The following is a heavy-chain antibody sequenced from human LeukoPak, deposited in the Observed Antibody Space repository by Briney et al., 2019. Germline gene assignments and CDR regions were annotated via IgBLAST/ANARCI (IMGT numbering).Heavy chain of an antibody. J-gene: IGHJ1*01. V-gene: IGHV3-7*01. CDR2: IKQDGSEK. CDR3: AKDAYPYCSSTSCYHPTQH. Sequence: PGGSLRLSCVASGFTFSSYWMSWVRQAPGKGLEWVANIKQDGSEKYYVDSVKGRFTISRDNAKNSLYLQMNSLRAEDTAVYYCAKDAYPYCSSTSCYHPTQHWGQGTLVTVSS. CDR1: GFTFSSYW. D-gene: IGHD2-2*01.